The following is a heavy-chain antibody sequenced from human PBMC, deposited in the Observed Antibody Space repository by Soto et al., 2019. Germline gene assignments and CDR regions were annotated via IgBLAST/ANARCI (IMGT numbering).Heavy chain of an antibody. CDR2: TYYRSKWYN. CDR3: ARGRVRTKKVPYYYGMDV. CDR1: GDSVSSNSAA. V-gene: IGHV6-1*01. J-gene: IGHJ6*02. Sequence: SQTLSLTCAISGDSVSSNSAAWNWIRQSPSRGLEWLGRTYYRSKWYNDYAVSVESRITINPDTSKNQFSLQLNSVTPEDTAVYYCARGRVRTKKVPYYYGMDVWGQGTTVTSP. D-gene: IGHD3-10*01.